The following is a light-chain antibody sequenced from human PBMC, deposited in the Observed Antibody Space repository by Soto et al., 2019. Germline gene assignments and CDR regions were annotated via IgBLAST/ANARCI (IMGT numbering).Light chain of an antibody. CDR2: TAS. V-gene: IGKV1-9*01. Sequence: IQLTQSPASLSESVVARFTFTCRASQDIAIYLAWYQQKPGEAPNLRSHTASTLHGGVPSRFSGSGSGTDCTLTSTSLQAEDFATYYCQQTRAYPSTFGGGTKVDIK. CDR1: QDIAIY. J-gene: IGKJ4*01. CDR3: QQTRAYPST.